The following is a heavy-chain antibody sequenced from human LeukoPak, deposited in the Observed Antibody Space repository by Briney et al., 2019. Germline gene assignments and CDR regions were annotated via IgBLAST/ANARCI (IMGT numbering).Heavy chain of an antibody. V-gene: IGHV3-15*01. CDR1: GFTVSSNY. Sequence: PGGSLRLSCAASGFTVSSNYMSWVRQAPGKGLEWVGRIKSKIDGGTTDYAAPVKGRFTISRDDSKNTLYLQMNSLKTEDTAVYYCAKIEPWSDYWGQGTLVTVSS. D-gene: IGHD2-15*01. CDR2: IKSKIDGGTT. J-gene: IGHJ4*02. CDR3: AKIEPWSDY.